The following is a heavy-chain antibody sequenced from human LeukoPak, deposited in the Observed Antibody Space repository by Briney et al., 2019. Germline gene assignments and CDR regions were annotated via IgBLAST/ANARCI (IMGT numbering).Heavy chain of an antibody. Sequence: SVKASCKASGGTFSSYAISWVRQAPGQGLEWMGRIIPIFGTANYAQKFQGRVTTTADESTSTAYMELSSLRSEDTAVYYCARDSVAHTAMVPYYYYMDVWGKGTTVTVSS. CDR2: IIPIFGTA. CDR1: GGTFSSYA. CDR3: ARDSVAHTAMVPYYYYMDV. D-gene: IGHD5-18*01. V-gene: IGHV1-69*13. J-gene: IGHJ6*03.